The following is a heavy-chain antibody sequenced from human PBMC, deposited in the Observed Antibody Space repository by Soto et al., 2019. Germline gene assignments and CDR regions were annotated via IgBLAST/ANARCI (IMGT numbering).Heavy chain of an antibody. Sequence: PRGSLRLSCAASGFTFSAYGMHWVRQAPGRGLEWVSVIWYDATKEYYADSVKGRFAISRDNSNNSVYLQMNSMSAEDTAVYYSARDLGHGNGPFDYLGKGALVTV. CDR3: ARDLGHGNGPFDY. CDR1: GFTFSAYG. CDR2: IWYDATKE. D-gene: IGHD3-16*01. J-gene: IGHJ4*02. V-gene: IGHV3-33*01.